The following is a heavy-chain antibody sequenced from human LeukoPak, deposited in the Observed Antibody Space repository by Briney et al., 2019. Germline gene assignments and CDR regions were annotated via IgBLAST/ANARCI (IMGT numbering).Heavy chain of an antibody. D-gene: IGHD6-13*01. Sequence: SETLSLTCTVSGGSISSGDYYWSWIRQPPGKGLEWIGYIYYSGSTYYNPSLKSRVTISVDTSKNQFSLKLSSVTAADTAVYYCARTRYSSSWYMGGAFDIWGQGTMVTVSS. CDR2: IYYSGST. CDR1: GGSISSGDYY. CDR3: ARTRYSSSWYMGGAFDI. V-gene: IGHV4-30-4*08. J-gene: IGHJ3*02.